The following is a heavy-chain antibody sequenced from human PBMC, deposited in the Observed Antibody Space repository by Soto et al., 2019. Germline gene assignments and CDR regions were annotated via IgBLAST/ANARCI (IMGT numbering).Heavy chain of an antibody. Sequence: EVQLLESGGGLVQPGGSLRLSCAASGFTSSSYAMSWVRQAPGKGLEWVSAISGSGGSTYYADSVKGRFTISRDNSKNTLYLQMNSLRAEDTAVYYCAKGAYGSGSYSFFRYYFDYWGQGTLVTVSS. V-gene: IGHV3-23*01. J-gene: IGHJ4*02. D-gene: IGHD3-10*01. CDR3: AKGAYGSGSYSFFRYYFDY. CDR2: ISGSGGST. CDR1: GFTSSSYA.